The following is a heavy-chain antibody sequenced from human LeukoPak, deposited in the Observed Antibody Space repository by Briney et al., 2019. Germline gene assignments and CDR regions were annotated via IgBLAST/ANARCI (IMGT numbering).Heavy chain of an antibody. V-gene: IGHV4-59*12. CDR2: IYYSGST. CDR3: ARDSGVYDSSGYPDY. J-gene: IGHJ4*02. Sequence: PSETLSLTCTVSGGSISSYYWSWIRQPPGKGLEWIGYIYYSGSTNYNPSLKSRVTISVDTSKNQFSLKLSSVTAADTAVYYCARDSGVYDSSGYPDYWGQGTLVTVSS. CDR1: GGSISSYY. D-gene: IGHD3-22*01.